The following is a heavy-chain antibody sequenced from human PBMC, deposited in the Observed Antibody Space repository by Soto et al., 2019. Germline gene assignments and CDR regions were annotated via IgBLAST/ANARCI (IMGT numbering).Heavy chain of an antibody. CDR1: GATFSISV. Sequence: QVQLVQSGAELKKPGSSVKVSCRASGATFSISVFNWVRQAPGQGLEWMGGIISMFGTPNYSQKFQGRVRISADECTSTGYMELNNLRSDDTAIYYCARDLGGGYEQGDCWGQGTQVTVSS. CDR3: ARDLGGGYEQGDC. V-gene: IGHV1-69*12. CDR2: IISMFGTP. D-gene: IGHD5-12*01. J-gene: IGHJ4*02.